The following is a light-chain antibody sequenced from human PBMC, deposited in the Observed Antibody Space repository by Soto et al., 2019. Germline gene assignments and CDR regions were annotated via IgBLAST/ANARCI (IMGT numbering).Light chain of an antibody. CDR3: SPYTTSSTRV. Sequence: QSVLTQPPSVSGAPGQRVTISCTGSSSNIGAGYDVHWYQQLPGTAPKLLIYGNSNRPSGVPDRFSGSKSGTSASLAITGLQAEDEADYYCSPYTTSSTRVFGPGTKVTVL. CDR2: GNS. CDR1: SSNIGAGYD. J-gene: IGLJ1*01. V-gene: IGLV1-40*01.